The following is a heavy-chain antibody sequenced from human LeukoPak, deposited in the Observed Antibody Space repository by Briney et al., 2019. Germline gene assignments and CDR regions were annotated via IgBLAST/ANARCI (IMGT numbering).Heavy chain of an antibody. CDR1: GGSFLGYY. J-gene: IGHJ4*02. CDR3: ARVGLVRGVIRLALDY. Sequence: SETLFLTCAVYGGSFLGYYWSWIRQPPGKGLEWIGEFNHSGSTHYDPSLKSRVTLSVDTAHNQFSLKLSSVTAADTAVYYCARVGLVRGVIRLALDYWGQGTLVTVSS. CDR2: FNHSGST. D-gene: IGHD3-10*01. V-gene: IGHV4-34*01.